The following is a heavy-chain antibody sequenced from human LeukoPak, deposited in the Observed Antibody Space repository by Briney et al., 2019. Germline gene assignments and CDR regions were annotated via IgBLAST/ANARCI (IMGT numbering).Heavy chain of an antibody. CDR2: INPNSGGT. Sequence: ASVKVSCKASGGTFSSYAISWVRQAPGQGLEWMGWINPNSGGTNYAQKFQGRVTMTRDTSISTAYMELSRLRSDDTAVYYCARDPSEDSSGYCDYWGQGTLVTVSS. CDR1: GGTFSSYA. V-gene: IGHV1-2*02. J-gene: IGHJ4*02. D-gene: IGHD3-22*01. CDR3: ARDPSEDSSGYCDY.